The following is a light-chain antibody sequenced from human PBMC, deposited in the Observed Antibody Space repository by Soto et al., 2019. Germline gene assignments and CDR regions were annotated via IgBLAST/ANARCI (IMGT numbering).Light chain of an antibody. CDR3: QQYGDSPPWT. V-gene: IGKV3-20*01. J-gene: IGKJ1*01. CDR2: GVS. Sequence: EIVLTQSPGTLSLSPGERATFSCRASQSVSSNYLAWYQQKAGQAPRLLIYGVSSRATGIPDRFSGSGSGTDFTLTFSRLEPEDFAVYYCQQYGDSPPWTFGQGTKVEIK. CDR1: QSVSSNY.